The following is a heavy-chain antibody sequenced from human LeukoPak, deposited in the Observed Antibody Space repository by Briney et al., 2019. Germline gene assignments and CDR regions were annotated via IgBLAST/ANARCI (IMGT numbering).Heavy chain of an antibody. CDR3: AKADSDYDYTQNYYDSSGYYLPFDY. CDR1: GFTFSSYA. Sequence: GGSLRLSCAASGFTFSSYAMSWVRQAPGKGLEWVSAISGSGGSTYYADFVKGRFTISRDNSKNTLYLQMNSLRAEDTAVYCCAKADSDYDYTQNYYDSSGYYLPFDYWGQGTLVTVSS. V-gene: IGHV3-23*01. CDR2: ISGSGGST. D-gene: IGHD3-22*01. J-gene: IGHJ4*02.